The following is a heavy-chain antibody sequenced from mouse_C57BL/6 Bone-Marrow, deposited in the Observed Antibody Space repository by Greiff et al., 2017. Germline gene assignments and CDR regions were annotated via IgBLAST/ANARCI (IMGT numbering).Heavy chain of an antibody. CDR2: ISGGGGNT. Sequence: DVMLVESGGGLVKPGGSLKLSCAASGFTFSSYTMSWVRQTPEKRLEWVATISGGGGNTYYPDSVKGRFTISRDNAKNTLYLQMSSLRSEDTALYYCARRDSSGPWFAYWGQGTLVTVSA. D-gene: IGHD3-2*02. V-gene: IGHV5-9*01. CDR1: GFTFSSYT. CDR3: ARRDSSGPWFAY. J-gene: IGHJ3*01.